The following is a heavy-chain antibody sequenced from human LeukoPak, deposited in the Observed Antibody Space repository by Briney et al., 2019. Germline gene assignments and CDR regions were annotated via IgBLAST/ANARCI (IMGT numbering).Heavy chain of an antibody. CDR2: IYTSGST. D-gene: IGHD3-3*01. CDR3: ARGRITIFGVVITIDY. J-gene: IGHJ4*02. CDR1: GGSISSYY. Sequence: SETLSLTCTVSGGSISSYYWSWIRQPAGKGLEWIGRIYTSGSTNYNPSLKSRVTMSVDTSKNQFSLKLSSVTAADTAVYYCARGRITIFGVVITIDYWGQGTLVTVSS. V-gene: IGHV4-4*07.